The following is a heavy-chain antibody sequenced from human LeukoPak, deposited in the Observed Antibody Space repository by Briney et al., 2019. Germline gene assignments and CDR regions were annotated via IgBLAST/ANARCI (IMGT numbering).Heavy chain of an antibody. Sequence: GGSLRLSCAASGFTFSSYEMNWVRQAPGKGLEWVSYVSSSGSTIYYADSVKGRFTISRDNAKNSLYLQMNSLRAEDTAVYYCARGYSSSWYTSLGYYYYMDVWGKGTTVTVSS. CDR1: GFTFSSYE. CDR3: ARGYSSSWYTSLGYYYYMDV. J-gene: IGHJ6*03. CDR2: VSSSGSTI. V-gene: IGHV3-48*03. D-gene: IGHD6-13*01.